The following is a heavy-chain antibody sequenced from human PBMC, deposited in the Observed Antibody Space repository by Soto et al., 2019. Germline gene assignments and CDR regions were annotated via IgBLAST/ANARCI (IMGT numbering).Heavy chain of an antibody. V-gene: IGHV1-69*13. J-gene: IGHJ4*02. CDR2: IIPIFGTA. D-gene: IGHD5-12*01. CDR1: GGTFSSYA. CDR3: ARAWGWLGWGYYFDY. Sequence: ASVKVSCKASGGTFSSYAISWVRQAPGQGLEWMGGIIPIFGTANYAQKFQGRVTITADESTSTAYMELSSLRSEDTAVYYCARAWGWLGWGYYFDYWGQGTLVTVSS.